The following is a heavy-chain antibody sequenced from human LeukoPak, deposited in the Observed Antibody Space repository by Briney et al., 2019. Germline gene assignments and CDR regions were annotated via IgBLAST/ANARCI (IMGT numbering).Heavy chain of an antibody. CDR3: ARRGYSYAPDY. V-gene: IGHV1-2*02. Sequence: ASVKVSCKASGYTFTDSYILWVWQAPGQGLECIGWINPNNGGTDYAQRFQGRVTMTRDTSISTAYMELSGLKSDDTAVYFCARRGYSYAPDYWGQGTLVTVSS. D-gene: IGHD5-18*01. CDR2: INPNNGGT. CDR1: GYTFTDSY. J-gene: IGHJ4*02.